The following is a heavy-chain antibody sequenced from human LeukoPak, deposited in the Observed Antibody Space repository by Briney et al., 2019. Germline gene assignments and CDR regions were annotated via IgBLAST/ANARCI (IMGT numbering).Heavy chain of an antibody. Sequence: GESLKISCQGSGYSFTSSWIGWVRQMPGKGLEWMGIIYPGDSDTRYSPSFQGQVTISADKSISTAYLQWSSLKASDTAMYYCARFPSRWLQFIDYWGQGTLVTVSP. CDR2: IYPGDSDT. CDR1: GYSFTSSW. J-gene: IGHJ4*02. V-gene: IGHV5-51*01. CDR3: ARFPSRWLQFIDY. D-gene: IGHD5-24*01.